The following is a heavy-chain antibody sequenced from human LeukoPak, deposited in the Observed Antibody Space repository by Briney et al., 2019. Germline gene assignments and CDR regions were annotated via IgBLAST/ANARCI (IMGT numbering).Heavy chain of an antibody. V-gene: IGHV3-7*01. D-gene: IGHD6-19*01. CDR1: RFTFSSYW. CDR2: IKEDGSEK. Sequence: GGSLRLSCAASRFTFSSYWMSWVRQAPGKGLEWVAKIKEDGSEKYYVDSVKGRFTISRDNAKNSLYMQMNSLRVEDTAVYYCARVSGWYYYFDYWGQGTLVTVSS. CDR3: ARVSGWYYYFDY. J-gene: IGHJ4*02.